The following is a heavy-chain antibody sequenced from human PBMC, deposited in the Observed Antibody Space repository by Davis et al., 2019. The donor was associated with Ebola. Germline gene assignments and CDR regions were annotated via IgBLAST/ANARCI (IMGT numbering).Heavy chain of an antibody. D-gene: IGHD6-19*01. CDR2: IYYSGST. Sequence: MPSETLSLTCTVSGGSISSYYWSWIRQPPGKGLEWLGYIYYSGSTNYNPSLKSRVTISVDTSKNQFSLKLSSVTAADTAVYYCARLEAVAGLDYWGQGTLVTVSS. CDR1: GGSISSYY. V-gene: IGHV4-59*01. CDR3: ARLEAVAGLDY. J-gene: IGHJ4*02.